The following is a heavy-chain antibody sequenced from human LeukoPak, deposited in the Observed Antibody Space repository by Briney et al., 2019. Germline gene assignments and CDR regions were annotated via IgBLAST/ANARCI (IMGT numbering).Heavy chain of an antibody. CDR1: GFTFSGSA. Sequence: PGGSLRLSCAASGFTFSGSAMHWVRQASGKGLEWVGRIRSKANGYATAYAASVKGRFTISRDDSKNTAYLQMNSLKTEDTAVYYCTRRGWCSSTSCYRFDPWGQGTLVTVSS. J-gene: IGHJ5*02. D-gene: IGHD2-2*01. CDR3: TRRGWCSSTSCYRFDP. V-gene: IGHV3-73*01. CDR2: IRSKANGYAT.